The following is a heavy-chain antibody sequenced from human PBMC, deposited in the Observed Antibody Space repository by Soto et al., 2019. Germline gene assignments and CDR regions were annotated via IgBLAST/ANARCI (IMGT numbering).Heavy chain of an antibody. CDR3: ARGVGYSGYDFSVDY. D-gene: IGHD5-12*01. J-gene: IGHJ4*02. Sequence: QVQLVESGGGVVQPGRSLRLSCATSGFTFTSYGIHWVRQAPGKGLEWVAVIWYDGSNKYYADSVKGRFTISRDNSKNTLYLQMTSLRSEDTAVYFCARGVGYSGYDFSVDYWGEGNLVTVSS. CDR2: IWYDGSNK. CDR1: GFTFTSYG. V-gene: IGHV3-33*01.